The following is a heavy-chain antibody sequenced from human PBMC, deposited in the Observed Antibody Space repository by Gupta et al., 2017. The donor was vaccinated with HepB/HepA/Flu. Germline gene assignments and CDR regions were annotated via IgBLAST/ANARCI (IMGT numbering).Heavy chain of an antibody. J-gene: IGHJ6*02. Sequence: EVQLVESGGGLVKPGGSLRLSCAASGFTFSSYSMNWVRQAPGKGLEWVSSISSSSSYIYYADSVKGRFTISRDNAKNSLYLQMNSRRAEDTAVYYCARDHGFHEYCSITSCYVYYGMDVWGQGTTVTVSS. CDR2: ISSSSSYI. V-gene: IGHV3-21*01. CDR1: GFTFSSYS. D-gene: IGHD2-2*01. CDR3: ARDHGFHEYCSITSCYVYYGMDV.